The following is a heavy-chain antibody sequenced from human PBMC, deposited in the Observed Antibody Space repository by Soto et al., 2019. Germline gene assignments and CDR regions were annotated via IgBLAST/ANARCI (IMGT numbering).Heavy chain of an antibody. D-gene: IGHD2-15*01. Sequence: PSETLSLTCAVYGGSFSGYYWSWIRQPPGKGLEWIGEINHSGSTNYNPSLKSRVTISVDTSKNQFSLKLSSVTAADTAVYYCARGVSGGPPYYMDVWGKGTTVTVSS. J-gene: IGHJ6*03. CDR2: INHSGST. CDR3: ARGVSGGPPYYMDV. CDR1: GGSFSGYY. V-gene: IGHV4-34*01.